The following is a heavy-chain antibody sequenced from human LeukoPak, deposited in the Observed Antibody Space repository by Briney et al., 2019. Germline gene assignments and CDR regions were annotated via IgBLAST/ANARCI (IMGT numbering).Heavy chain of an antibody. CDR3: ARDQKDHNDSSVYSD. Sequence: AASVKVSCKASGGTFSTYTVSWVRQAPGQGLEWMGWIIPIFGLADYTQKFQGRVTITADKSTSTVYMELSSLRSEDTAVYYCARDQKDHNDSSVYSDWGQGTLVTVSS. J-gene: IGHJ4*02. CDR1: GGTFSTYT. D-gene: IGHD3-22*01. V-gene: IGHV1-69*17. CDR2: IIPIFGLA.